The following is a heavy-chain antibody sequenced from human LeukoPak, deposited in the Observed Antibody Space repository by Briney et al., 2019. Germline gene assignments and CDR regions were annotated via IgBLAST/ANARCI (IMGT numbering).Heavy chain of an antibody. V-gene: IGHV4-61*02. CDR2: IYTSGSRST. J-gene: IGHJ6*02. CDR1: GGSISSGTYY. Sequence: PSETLSLTCTVSGGSISSGTYYWSWIRQPAGKGLEWIGRIYTSGSRSTNYNPSLKSRVTISVDTSKNQFSLKLSSVTAADTAVYYCARDTRVAVAGTEDYYYYYGMDVWGQGTTVTVSS. D-gene: IGHD6-19*01. CDR3: ARDTRVAVAGTEDYYYYYGMDV.